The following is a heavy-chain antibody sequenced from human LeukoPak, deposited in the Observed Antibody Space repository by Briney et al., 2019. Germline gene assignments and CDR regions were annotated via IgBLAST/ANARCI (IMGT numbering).Heavy chain of an antibody. V-gene: IGHV3-23*01. J-gene: IGHJ4*02. CDR3: AKDRGY. CDR1: GFTFNTFP. Sequence: PGGSLRLSCAASGFTFNTFPMIWVRQAPGKGLEWVSAISINGDSTYYADSVKGRFTISRDNSKNTLYLQMNSLRADDTAVYYCAKDRGYWGQGTLVTVSS. CDR2: ISINGDST.